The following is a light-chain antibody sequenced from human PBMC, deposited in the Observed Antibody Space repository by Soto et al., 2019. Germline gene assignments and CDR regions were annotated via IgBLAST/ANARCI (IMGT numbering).Light chain of an antibody. CDR3: QQRSNWPLT. V-gene: IGKV3-11*01. Sequence: EIVLTQSPATLSLSPGERATLSCRASQSVGSYLAWYQQKPGQAPRLLIYDASNRATGIPARFSGRGSGTDLTLTISSLEPEDFAVYYCQQRSNWPLTFGGGTKVDIK. J-gene: IGKJ4*01. CDR1: QSVGSY. CDR2: DAS.